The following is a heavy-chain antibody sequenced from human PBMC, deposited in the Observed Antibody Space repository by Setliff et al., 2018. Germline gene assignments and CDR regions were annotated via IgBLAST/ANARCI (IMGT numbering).Heavy chain of an antibody. CDR2: INHSGTT. J-gene: IGHJ4*02. D-gene: IGHD3-10*01. Sequence: TSETLSLTCTAYGGTFSDYYWTWIRQPPGKGLEWIGEINHSGTTNYSPSLESRLTITIDTSKSQFSLKLSSVTAADTAVYYCARHATYYYGSGNLPFDSWGQGTLVTVS. V-gene: IGHV4-34*01. CDR3: ARHATYYYGSGNLPFDS. CDR1: GGTFSDYY.